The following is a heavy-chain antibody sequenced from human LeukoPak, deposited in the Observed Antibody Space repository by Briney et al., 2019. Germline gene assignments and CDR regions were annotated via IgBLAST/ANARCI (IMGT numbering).Heavy chain of an antibody. CDR1: GFTFDDYA. J-gene: IGHJ4*02. CDR2: ISWNSGSI. D-gene: IGHD3-22*01. CDR3: AKDTNYDSSGYPDY. V-gene: IGHV3-9*01. Sequence: AGRSLGLSCAASGFTFDDYAMHWVRQAPGKGLEWVSGISWNSGSIGYADSVKGRFTISRDNAKNSLYLQMNSLRAEDTALYYCAKDTNYDSSGYPDYWGQGTLVTVSS.